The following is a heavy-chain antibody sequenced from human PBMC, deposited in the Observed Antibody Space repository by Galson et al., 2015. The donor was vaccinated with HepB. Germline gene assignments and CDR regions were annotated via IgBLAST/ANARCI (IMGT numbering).Heavy chain of an antibody. J-gene: IGHJ6*02. CDR2: ISYDGSNK. V-gene: IGHV3-30*18. D-gene: IGHD6-19*01. Sequence: SLRLSCAASGFTFSSYGMHWVRQAPGKGLEWVAVISYDGSNKYYADSVKGRFTISRDNSKNTLYLQMNSLRAEDTAVYCCAKDLSTQWLVYYYYYGMDVWGQGTTVTVSS. CDR1: GFTFSSYG. CDR3: AKDLSTQWLVYYYYYGMDV.